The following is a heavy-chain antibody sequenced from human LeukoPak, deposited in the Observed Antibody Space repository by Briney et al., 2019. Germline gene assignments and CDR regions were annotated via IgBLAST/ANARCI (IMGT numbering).Heavy chain of an antibody. CDR1: GGTFSSYA. Sequence: ASVKVSCKASGGTFSSYAISWVRQAPAQGLEWMGGIIPIFGTANYAQKFQGRVTITADKSTSTAYMELSSLRSEDTAVYYCARGAVVVAAEKEDAFDIWGQGTMVTVSS. D-gene: IGHD2-15*01. J-gene: IGHJ3*02. V-gene: IGHV1-69*06. CDR2: IIPIFGTA. CDR3: ARGAVVVAAEKEDAFDI.